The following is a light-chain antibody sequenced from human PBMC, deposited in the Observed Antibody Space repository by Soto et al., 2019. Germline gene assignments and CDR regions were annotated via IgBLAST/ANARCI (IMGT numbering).Light chain of an antibody. CDR1: QSVGIN. CDR2: GAS. Sequence: EIVMTQSPATLSVSPGERATLSCRASQSVGINLVWYQQKPGQAPRFLIYGASTRATGIPARFSGSGSGTEFTLTISSLQSEDFAVYYCPQSNNWPPGRLTFGGGTKVDIK. J-gene: IGKJ4*01. V-gene: IGKV3-15*01. CDR3: PQSNNWPPGRLT.